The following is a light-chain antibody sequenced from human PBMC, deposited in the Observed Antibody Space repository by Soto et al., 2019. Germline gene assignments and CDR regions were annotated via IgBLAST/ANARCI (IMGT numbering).Light chain of an antibody. J-gene: IGLJ1*01. Sequence: QSVLTQPASVSGPPGQSITISCTVTSSDVGGYNYVSWYQQHPGKAPKLMIYEVSNRPSGVSNRFSGSKSDNTASLTISGLQAEDEADYYCSSYTSFSTYVFGTGTKVTVL. V-gene: IGLV2-14*01. CDR2: EVS. CDR1: SSDVGGYNY. CDR3: SSYTSFSTYV.